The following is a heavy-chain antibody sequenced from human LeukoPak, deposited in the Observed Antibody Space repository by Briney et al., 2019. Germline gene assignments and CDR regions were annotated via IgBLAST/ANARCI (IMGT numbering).Heavy chain of an antibody. J-gene: IGHJ3*02. D-gene: IGHD3-22*01. CDR2: ISSSGSTI. CDR3: ARTGYYDSSGYPGGAFDI. Sequence: PGGSLRLSCAASGFTFSSYEMNWVRQAPGKGLEWVSYISSSGSTIYYADSVKGRFTISRDNSKNTLYLQMNSLRAEDTAVYYCARTGYYDSSGYPGGAFDIWGQGTMVTVSS. V-gene: IGHV3-48*03. CDR1: GFTFSSYE.